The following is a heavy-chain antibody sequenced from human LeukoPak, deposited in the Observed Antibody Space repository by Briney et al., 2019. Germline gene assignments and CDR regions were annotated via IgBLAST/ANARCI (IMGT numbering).Heavy chain of an antibody. CDR1: GGSISSSSYY. CDR2: VYYSGST. D-gene: IGHD3-3*01. CDR3: ARRTAHYDFWSGYWTPLDY. J-gene: IGHJ4*02. Sequence: SETLSLTCTVSGGSISSSSYYWGWIRQPPGKGLEWIGSVYYSGSTYYNPSLKSRVTISVDTSKNQFSLKLSSVTAADTAEYYCARRTAHYDFWSGYWTPLDYWGQGTLVTVSS. V-gene: IGHV4-39*01.